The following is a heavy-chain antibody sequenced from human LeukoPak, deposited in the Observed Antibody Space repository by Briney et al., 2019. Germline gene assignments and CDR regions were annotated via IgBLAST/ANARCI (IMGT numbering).Heavy chain of an antibody. CDR3: ARRTTGWSGKGHFDY. D-gene: IGHD6-19*01. CDR2: ISASGAST. Sequence: PGGSLRLSCATSGFTFSSYAMSWVRQAPGKGLEWASAISASGASTGSAGSVKGRFTISRDKSKDTLYLQMNSLRADDTAVYYCARRTTGWSGKGHFDYWGQGTLVSVSS. CDR1: GFTFSSYA. V-gene: IGHV3-23*01. J-gene: IGHJ4*02.